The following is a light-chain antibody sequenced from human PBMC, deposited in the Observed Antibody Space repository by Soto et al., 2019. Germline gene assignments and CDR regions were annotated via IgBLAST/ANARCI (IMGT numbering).Light chain of an antibody. CDR3: QQYGSLRWT. Sequence: EIVLTQSPGTLSLSPGERATLSCRASQSVSSAYLAWYQQKLGQAPRLLIYGSSNRATGIPDRFSGSGSGTDFTLTISRLEPEDFAVYYCQQYGSLRWTFGQGTKVEIK. CDR1: QSVSSAY. CDR2: GSS. V-gene: IGKV3-20*01. J-gene: IGKJ1*01.